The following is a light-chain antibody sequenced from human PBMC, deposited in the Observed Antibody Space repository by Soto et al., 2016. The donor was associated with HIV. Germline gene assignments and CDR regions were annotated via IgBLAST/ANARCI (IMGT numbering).Light chain of an antibody. Sequence: SYVLTQPPSVSVAPGKTASITCGGNRVGGKSVHWYQQKPGQAPVLVVFRDSDRPSGIPERFSGSNSGNTATLTISRVEAGDEADYYCQVWDSSSDHYVFGTGTRVTVL. CDR2: RDS. J-gene: IGLJ1*01. CDR3: QVWDSSSDHYV. V-gene: IGLV3-21*03. CDR1: RVGGKS.